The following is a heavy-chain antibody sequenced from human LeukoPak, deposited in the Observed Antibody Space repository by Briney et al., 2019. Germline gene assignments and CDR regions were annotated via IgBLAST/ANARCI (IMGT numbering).Heavy chain of an antibody. J-gene: IGHJ3*02. D-gene: IGHD3-10*01. CDR2: IYTSGST. Sequence: SETLSLTCTVSGGSISSGSYYWSWIRQPAGKGLEWIGRIYTSGSTNYNPSLKSRVTMSVDTSKKKFSLKLSSVTAADTAVYYCARDPGYYGSGTRGAFDIWGQGTMVTVSS. CDR3: ARDPGYYGSGTRGAFDI. CDR1: GGSISSGSYY. V-gene: IGHV4-61*02.